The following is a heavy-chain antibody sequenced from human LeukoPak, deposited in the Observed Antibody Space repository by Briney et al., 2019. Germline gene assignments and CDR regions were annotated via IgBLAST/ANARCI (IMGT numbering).Heavy chain of an antibody. J-gene: IGHJ6*02. CDR3: ARLRYYAMDV. Sequence: GGSLRLSCAASGFTFSTYDMNWVRQAPGKGLEWVSYISSSSRTISYVDSVKGRFTISRGNAKNSLYLQMNSLRAEDTAVYYCARLRYYAMDVWGQGTTVTASS. CDR1: GFTFSTYD. V-gene: IGHV3-48*01. CDR2: ISSSSRTI.